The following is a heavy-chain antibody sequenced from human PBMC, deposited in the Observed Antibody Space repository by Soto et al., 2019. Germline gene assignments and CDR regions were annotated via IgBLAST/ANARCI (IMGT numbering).Heavy chain of an antibody. J-gene: IGHJ4*02. CDR1: GFNVTTAY. V-gene: IGHV3-66*01. CDR2: IYSDGTT. CDR3: ARAPTVTTIYDS. Sequence: GVSLRLSCAASGFNVTTAYVSWVRQVPGKGLQWVSIIYSDGTTHYADSVKDRFTIYRDTSENTVFLQMNSLSVDDTAVYYCARAPTVTTIYDSWGQGT. D-gene: IGHD4-17*01.